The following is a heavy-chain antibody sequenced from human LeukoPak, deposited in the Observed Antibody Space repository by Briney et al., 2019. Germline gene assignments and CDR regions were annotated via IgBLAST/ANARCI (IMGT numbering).Heavy chain of an antibody. V-gene: IGHV4-39*07. CDR1: GGSISSSSYY. D-gene: IGHD3-9*01. CDR2: IYYSGST. Sequence: PSETLSLTCTVSGGSISSSSYYWGWIRQPPGKGLEWIGSIYYSGSTYYNPSLKSRVTISVDTSKNQFSLKLSSVTAADTAVYYCARECDDILTGSRVYFDYWGQGTLVTVSS. J-gene: IGHJ4*02. CDR3: ARECDDILTGSRVYFDY.